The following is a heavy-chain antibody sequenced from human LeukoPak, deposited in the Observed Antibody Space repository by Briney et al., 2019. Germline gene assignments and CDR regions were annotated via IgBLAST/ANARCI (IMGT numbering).Heavy chain of an antibody. V-gene: IGHV4-61*02. D-gene: IGHD6-19*01. J-gene: IGHJ4*02. CDR2: IYTSGST. CDR3: ARVSVAGTYDY. Sequence: PSQTLSLTCTVSGGSISSGSYYWSWIRQPAGKGLEWIGRIYTSGSTNYNPSLKSRVTMSVDTSKNQFSLKLSSVTAADTAVYYCARVSVAGTYDYWGQGTLVTVSS. CDR1: GGSISSGSYY.